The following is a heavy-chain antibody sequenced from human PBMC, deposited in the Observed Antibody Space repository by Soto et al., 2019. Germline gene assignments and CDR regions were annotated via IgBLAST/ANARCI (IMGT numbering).Heavy chain of an antibody. CDR2: IKSKTDGGTT. CDR3: TTNYYDSSGYYYPYYYYYGMDV. Sequence: PGGSLRLSCAASGFTFSNAWMNWVRQAPGKGLEWVGRIKSKTDGGTTDYAAPVKGRFTISRDDSKNTLYLQMNSLKTEDTAVYYCTTNYYDSSGYYYPYYYYYGMDVWGQGTTVTVS. D-gene: IGHD3-22*01. V-gene: IGHV3-15*07. J-gene: IGHJ6*02. CDR1: GFTFSNAW.